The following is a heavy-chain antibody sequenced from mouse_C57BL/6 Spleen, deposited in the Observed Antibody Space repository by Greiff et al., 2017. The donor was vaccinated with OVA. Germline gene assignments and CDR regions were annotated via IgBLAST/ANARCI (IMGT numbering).Heavy chain of an antibody. J-gene: IGHJ2*01. CDR3: ARKPVVSNSDY. CDR1: GYSFTGYY. Sequence: VQLKESGPELVKPGASVKISCKASGYSFTGYYMNWVKQSPEKSLEWIGEINPSTGGTTYNQKFKAKATLTVDKSSSTAYMQRKSLTSEDSADYYCARKPVVSNSDYTGEGTTLSVSS. V-gene: IGHV1-42*01. CDR2: INPSTGGT. D-gene: IGHD1-1*01.